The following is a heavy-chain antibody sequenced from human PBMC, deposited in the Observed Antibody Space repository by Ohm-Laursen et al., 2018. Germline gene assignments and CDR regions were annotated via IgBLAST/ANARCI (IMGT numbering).Heavy chain of an antibody. CDR2: ISWNSGRI. D-gene: IGHD2-15*01. V-gene: IGHV3-9*01. Sequence: SLRLSCAASGFTFADHAMHWVRQAPGKGLEWVSVISWNSGRIAYADSVKGQFTISRDNAKNSLYLQMNSLRVEDTAVYYCARNLGYCSGGGCYYFDPWGQGTLVTVSS. CDR1: GFTFADHA. J-gene: IGHJ5*02. CDR3: ARNLGYCSGGGCYYFDP.